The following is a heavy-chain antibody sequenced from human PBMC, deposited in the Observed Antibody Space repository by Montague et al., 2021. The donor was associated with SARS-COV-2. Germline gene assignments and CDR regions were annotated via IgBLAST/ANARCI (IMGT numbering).Heavy chain of an antibody. V-gene: IGHV3-23*03. D-gene: IGHD3-22*01. CDR1: GFPFSTYA. CDR3: AKWSYDNSGYYPGYALDV. CDR2: IYSDESTT. Sequence: SLRLSCAASGFPFSTYAMNWVRQAPGKGLEWVSVIYSDESTTYYADSVKGRFTISRDNSNNTLFLHMNSLRAEDTAIYYCAKWSYDNSGYYPGYALDVWGQGTKVTVSS. J-gene: IGHJ3*01.